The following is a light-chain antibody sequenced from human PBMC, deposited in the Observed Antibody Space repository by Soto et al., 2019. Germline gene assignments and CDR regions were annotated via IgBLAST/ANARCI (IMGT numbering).Light chain of an antibody. V-gene: IGKV1-33*01. Sequence: DIPMTQSPSSLSASVGDRVTITCQTSHDIGDFLNWYRQIPGKAPELLIFDSSKLQTGVPSRFSGSRSGTDFSFTISDLQPEDSATYYCQHYDNLPLSFGGGTKLEI. CDR3: QHYDNLPLS. CDR1: HDIGDF. J-gene: IGKJ4*01. CDR2: DSS.